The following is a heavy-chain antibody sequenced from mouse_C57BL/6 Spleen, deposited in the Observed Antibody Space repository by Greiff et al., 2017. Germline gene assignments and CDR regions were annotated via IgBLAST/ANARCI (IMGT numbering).Heavy chain of an antibody. Sequence: EVKVVESGGGLVQPGGSLKLSCAASGFTFSDYYMYWVRQTPEKRLEWVAYISNGGGSTYYPDTVKGRFTISRDNAKNTLYLQMSRLKSEDTAMYYCARRDDGYTLSWFAYWGQGALVTVSA. CDR1: GFTFSDYY. V-gene: IGHV5-12*01. J-gene: IGHJ3*01. D-gene: IGHD2-3*01. CDR3: ARRDDGYTLSWFAY. CDR2: ISNGGGST.